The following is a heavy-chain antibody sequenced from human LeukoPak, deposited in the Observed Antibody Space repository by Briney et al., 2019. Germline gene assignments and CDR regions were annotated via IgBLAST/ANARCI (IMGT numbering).Heavy chain of an antibody. CDR3: AREQGVYDITRGAFDI. V-gene: IGHV3-23*01. CDR1: GFTFSSYG. Sequence: PGGSLRLSCAASGFTFSSYGMSWVRQAPGKGLEWVSAISGSGGSTYYADSVKGRFTISRDNSKNTLYLQMNSLRAEDTAVYYCAREQGVYDITRGAFDIWGQGTMVTVSS. D-gene: IGHD3-9*01. J-gene: IGHJ3*02. CDR2: ISGSGGST.